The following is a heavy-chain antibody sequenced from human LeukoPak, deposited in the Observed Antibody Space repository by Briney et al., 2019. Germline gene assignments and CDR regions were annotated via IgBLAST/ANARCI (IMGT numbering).Heavy chain of an antibody. CDR2: IIPIFGTS. D-gene: IGHD3-10*01. J-gene: IGHJ6*04. CDR1: GGTFNSYG. CDR3: ARSNYYGSGTPDYYYGMDV. V-gene: IGHV1-69*13. Sequence: SVKVSCKATGGTFNSYGVSWARQAPGQGLEWMGGIIPIFGTSTYAQKFQGRVTITADESTSTAYMELSSLRSEDTAVYYCARSNYYGSGTPDYYYGMDVWGIGTTVTVSS.